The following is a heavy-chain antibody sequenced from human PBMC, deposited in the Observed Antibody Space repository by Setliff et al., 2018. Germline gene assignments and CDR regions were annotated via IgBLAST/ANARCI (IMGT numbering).Heavy chain of an antibody. D-gene: IGHD3-10*01. CDR3: ARARPGIYMDL. Sequence: PGGSLRLSCAASGFTVSTFSMHWVRQAPVKGLEWVATISDDGSNEFYADSVKGRFTVSRDNSKNTLFLQMTSLRADDSAVYYCARARPGIYMDLWGTGTTVTVSS. CDR2: ISDDGSNE. V-gene: IGHV3-30*03. CDR1: GFTVSTFS. J-gene: IGHJ6*03.